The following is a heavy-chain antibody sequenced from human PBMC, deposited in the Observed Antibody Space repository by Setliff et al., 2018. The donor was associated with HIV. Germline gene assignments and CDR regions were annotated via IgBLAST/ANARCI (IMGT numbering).Heavy chain of an antibody. CDR3: ARSIVPVASGYYYFEY. D-gene: IGHD3-3*01. CDR1: GASLSGYY. Sequence: TSETLSLTCAVYGASLSGYYWSWIRQPPGKGLEWIGEINHRGSTNYNPSLKSRVTISVDTSKNQFSLQLSSVTAADTAVYYCARSIVPVASGYYYFEYWGQGTLVTVSS. J-gene: IGHJ4*02. CDR2: INHRGST. V-gene: IGHV4-34*01.